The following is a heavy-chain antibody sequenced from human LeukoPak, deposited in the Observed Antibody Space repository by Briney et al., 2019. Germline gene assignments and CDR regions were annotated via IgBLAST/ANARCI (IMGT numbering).Heavy chain of an antibody. V-gene: IGHV4-59*08. D-gene: IGHD5-12*01. CDR3: ASHGSSGHDPLT. J-gene: IGHJ4*02. CDR2: IYYTGST. Sequence: ASETLSLTCTVSGGSISSYYWSWIRRPPGKGLEWIGYIYYTGSTSYNPSLKSRVTISLDTSKSQFSLRPTSVTAADTAVYYCASHGSSGHDPLTWGQGTLVTVSS. CDR1: GGSISSYY.